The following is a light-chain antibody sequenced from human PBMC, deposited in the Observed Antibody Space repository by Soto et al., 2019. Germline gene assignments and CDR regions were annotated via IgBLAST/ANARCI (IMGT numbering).Light chain of an antibody. CDR1: QYISTY. CDR3: QESYSTS. V-gene: IGKV1-39*01. J-gene: IGKJ1*01. Sequence: IQMTQSPSSLSSSVGDSLTITFHASQYISTYLNWYQQEPGKAPKLLIYVASNLQSGVPSRFSGSGSGTDFTLTISSLQPEDIATYYCQESYSTSFGQGTKVDIK. CDR2: VAS.